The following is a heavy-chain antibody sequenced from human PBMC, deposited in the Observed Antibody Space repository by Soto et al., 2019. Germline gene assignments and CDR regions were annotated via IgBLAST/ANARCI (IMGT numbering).Heavy chain of an antibody. CDR2: ISAYNGNT. D-gene: IGHD3-3*01. Sequence: ASVKVSCKASGYTFTSYGISWVRQAPGQGLEWMGWISAYNGNTNYAQKLQGRVTMTTDTSTSTAYMELRSLRSDDTAVYYCARDPAFLDSYYYYMDVWGKGTTVTVSS. CDR3: ARDPAFLDSYYYYMDV. CDR1: GYTFTSYG. V-gene: IGHV1-18*01. J-gene: IGHJ6*03.